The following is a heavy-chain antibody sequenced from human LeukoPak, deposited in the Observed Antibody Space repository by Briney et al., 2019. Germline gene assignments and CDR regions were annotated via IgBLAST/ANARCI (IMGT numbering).Heavy chain of an antibody. CDR3: AREYIIVVVPAARGRWFDP. Sequence: ASVKVSCKASGYTFTSYYMHWVRQAPGQGLEWMGIINPSGGSTSYAQKFQGRVTMTRDTSTSTVYMELSSLRSEDTAVYYCAREYIIVVVPAARGRWFDPWGQGTLVTVSS. CDR1: GYTFTSYY. J-gene: IGHJ5*02. D-gene: IGHD2-2*01. V-gene: IGHV1-46*01. CDR2: INPSGGST.